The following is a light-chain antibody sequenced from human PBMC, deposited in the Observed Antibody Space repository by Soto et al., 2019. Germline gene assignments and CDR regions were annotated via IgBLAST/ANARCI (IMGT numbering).Light chain of an antibody. CDR3: QQRSNWPPT. CDR2: DAS. CDR1: QSVSSY. Sequence: EIVLTQSPATLSLSPGERATLSCRASQSVSSYLAWYQQTPGQAPRLLIYDASNRATSIPARFSGSGSGTDFTLTISSLAPEDFAVYYCQQRSNWPPTFGQGTRLEIK. V-gene: IGKV3-11*01. J-gene: IGKJ5*01.